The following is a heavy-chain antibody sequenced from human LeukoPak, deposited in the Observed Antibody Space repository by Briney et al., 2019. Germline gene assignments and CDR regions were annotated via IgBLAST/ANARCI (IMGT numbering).Heavy chain of an antibody. D-gene: IGHD6-13*01. V-gene: IGHV4-59*01. CDR3: ARQAAALVPLHFDY. CDR1: GGSISSYY. J-gene: IGHJ4*02. CDR2: IYYSGST. Sequence: SETLSLTCTVSGGSISSYYWSWIRQPPGKGLEWIGYIYYSGSTNYNPSLKSRVTISVDTSKNQFSLKLSSVTAADTAVYYRARQAAALVPLHFDYWGQGTLVTVSS.